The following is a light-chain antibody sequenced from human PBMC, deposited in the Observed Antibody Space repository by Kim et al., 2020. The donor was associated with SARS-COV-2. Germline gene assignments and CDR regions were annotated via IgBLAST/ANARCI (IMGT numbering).Light chain of an antibody. V-gene: IGKV1-33*01. CDR3: QQYDTLPLLT. CDR1: QDINNS. Sequence: DIEMTQSPPSLSASVGDRVTITCQATQDINNSLNWYQQQPGKAPKLLIYDASNLETGVPSRFSGSGSGTHFTFTISSLQPEDIATYYCQQYDTLPLLTFGGGTKVDIK. CDR2: DAS. J-gene: IGKJ4*01.